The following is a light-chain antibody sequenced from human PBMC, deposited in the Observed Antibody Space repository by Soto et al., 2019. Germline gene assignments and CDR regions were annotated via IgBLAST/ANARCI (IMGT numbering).Light chain of an antibody. J-gene: IGKJ5*01. V-gene: IGKV3-11*01. Sequence: IVMTQSPATLSVSPGERATLSCRASQSVGTKLAWYQQTRGQAPRLLIYGASNRATGIPARFSGSGSGTDFTLTISSLEPEDFAVYYCQQRGNWPRITFGQGTRLEIK. CDR1: QSVGTK. CDR2: GAS. CDR3: QQRGNWPRIT.